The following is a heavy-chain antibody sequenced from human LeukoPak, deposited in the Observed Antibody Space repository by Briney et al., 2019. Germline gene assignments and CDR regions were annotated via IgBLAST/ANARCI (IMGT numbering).Heavy chain of an antibody. CDR2: IGGGSDNMI. CDR3: ARDRDWSFDY. CDR1: GFAFTSFS. J-gene: IGHJ4*02. D-gene: IGHD3/OR15-3a*01. V-gene: IGHV3-21*05. Sequence: PGGSLRLSCAASGFAFTSFSMNWVRQAPGKGLEGISYIGGGSDNMIRYADSVRGRFTISRDNAKNSLYLQMNSLRAEDTAVYYCARDRDWSFDYWGQGSLVTVSS.